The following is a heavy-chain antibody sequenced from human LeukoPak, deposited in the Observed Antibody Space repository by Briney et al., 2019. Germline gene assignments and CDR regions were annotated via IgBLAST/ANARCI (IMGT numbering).Heavy chain of an antibody. D-gene: IGHD6-13*01. V-gene: IGHV1-2*02. J-gene: IGHJ4*02. CDR2: INPHSGGT. CDR3: ARISIAAARTSTYLDY. Sequence: ASVKVSCQASVYTFTGHYLHWLRQTPGQGPEGMGWINPHSGGTNYAQTFEGRVTMARDTCITTAYTELSRLTSDDTAVYYRARISIAAARTSTYLDYSGQGTPVTVSS. CDR1: VYTFTGHY.